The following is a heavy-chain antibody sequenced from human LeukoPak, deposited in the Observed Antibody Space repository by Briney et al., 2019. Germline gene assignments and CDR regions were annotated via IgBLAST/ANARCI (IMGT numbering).Heavy chain of an antibody. Sequence: RPGGSLRLSCAASGFTFSSYWMSWVRQAPGKGLEWVANIKQDGSEEYYVDSVKGRFTISRDNAKNSLYLQMNSLRAEDTAVYYCATPREGYSGYDSFDYWGQGTLVTVSS. D-gene: IGHD5-12*01. CDR2: IKQDGSEE. V-gene: IGHV3-7*03. CDR1: GFTFSSYW. J-gene: IGHJ4*02. CDR3: ATPREGYSGYDSFDY.